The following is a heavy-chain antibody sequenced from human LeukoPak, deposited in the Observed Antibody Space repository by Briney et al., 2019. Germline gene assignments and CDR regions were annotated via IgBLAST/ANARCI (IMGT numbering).Heavy chain of an antibody. Sequence: GGSLRLSCAASGFTFSSYGMHWVRQAPGKGLEWVAVISYDGSNKYYADSVKGRFTISGDNSKNTLYLQMNSLRAEDTAVYYCAKAAVAGVLYNWFDPWGQGTLVTVSS. V-gene: IGHV3-30*18. J-gene: IGHJ5*02. CDR2: ISYDGSNK. D-gene: IGHD6-19*01. CDR1: GFTFSSYG. CDR3: AKAAVAGVLYNWFDP.